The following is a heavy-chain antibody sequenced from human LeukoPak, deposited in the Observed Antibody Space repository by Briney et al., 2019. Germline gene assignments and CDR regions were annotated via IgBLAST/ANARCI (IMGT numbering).Heavy chain of an antibody. D-gene: IGHD2-21*02. Sequence: ASVKVSCKASGYTFTSYDINWARQATGQGLEWMGWMNPNSGNTGYAQKFQGRVTMTRNTSISTAYMELSSPRSEDTAVYYCARSLAYCGGDCNYFDYWGQGTLVTVSS. J-gene: IGHJ4*02. V-gene: IGHV1-8*01. CDR1: GYTFTSYD. CDR3: ARSLAYCGGDCNYFDY. CDR2: MNPNSGNT.